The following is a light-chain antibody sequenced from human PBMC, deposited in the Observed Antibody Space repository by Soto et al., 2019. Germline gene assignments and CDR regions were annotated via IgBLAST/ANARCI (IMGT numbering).Light chain of an antibody. V-gene: IGKV1D-13*01. CDR3: QQFNHYLLT. J-gene: IGKJ4*01. Sequence: AILLTQSPSSLSASVGDRVTITCRASQGMSSALAWYQHKPGQAPKLLIYDASSLESGVPSRFSGSGSGTDFPLTISSLQPEDFATYHRQQFNHYLLTFGGGTKVEIK. CDR1: QGMSSA. CDR2: DAS.